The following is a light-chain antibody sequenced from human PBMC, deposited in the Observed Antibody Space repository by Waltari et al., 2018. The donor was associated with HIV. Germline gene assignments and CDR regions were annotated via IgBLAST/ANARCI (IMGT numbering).Light chain of an antibody. CDR2: KAS. J-gene: IGKJ4*01. Sequence: DIQMTQSPSTLSASVGDRVTITCRASQRISSWLAWYQQKPGKAPKLLIYKASSLESGVPSRFSGSGSGTEFTLTISSLQPDDFATYYCRQHNSYPLTFGGGTKVEIK. CDR3: RQHNSYPLT. V-gene: IGKV1-5*03. CDR1: QRISSW.